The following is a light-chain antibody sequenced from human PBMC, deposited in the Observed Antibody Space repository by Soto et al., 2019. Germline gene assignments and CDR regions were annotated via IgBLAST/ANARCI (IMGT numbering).Light chain of an antibody. V-gene: IGKV3-11*01. Sequence: EIVLTQSPATLSLSPGERATLSWRASQSVSSYLAWYQQKPGQAPRLLIYDASNRATGIPARFSGSGSGTDFTLTISSLEPEDFAVYYCQQRSNWPPEITFGGGTKVEIK. CDR3: QQRSNWPPEIT. CDR1: QSVSSY. J-gene: IGKJ4*01. CDR2: DAS.